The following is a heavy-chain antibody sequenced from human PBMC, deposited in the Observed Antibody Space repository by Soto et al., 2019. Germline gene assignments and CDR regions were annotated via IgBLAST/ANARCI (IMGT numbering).Heavy chain of an antibody. V-gene: IGHV3-30*18. Sequence: PGGSLRLSCEASGFTFSNYGMHWVRQAPGKGLEWVAVIASDGRDKKFADSVKGRFTISRDNSRDTLYLQMNSLRPEDTALYYCVKDRAVRAASYYFDYWGQGTLLTVSS. D-gene: IGHD6-13*01. CDR3: VKDRAVRAASYYFDY. J-gene: IGHJ4*02. CDR1: GFTFSNYG. CDR2: IASDGRDK.